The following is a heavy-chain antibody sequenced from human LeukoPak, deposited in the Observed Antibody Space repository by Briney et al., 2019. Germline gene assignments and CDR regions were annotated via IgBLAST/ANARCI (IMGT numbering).Heavy chain of an antibody. V-gene: IGHV3-30*03. D-gene: IGHD4-17*01. CDR1: GFTFSSYG. CDR2: ISYDGSNK. J-gene: IGHJ4*02. Sequence: GGSLRLSCAASGFTFSSYGMHWVRQAPGKGLEWVAVISYDGSNKYYADSVKGRFTISRDNSKNTLYLQMNSLRAEDTAVYYCTRVRYGDGGYFDYWGQGTLVTVSS. CDR3: TRVRYGDGGYFDY.